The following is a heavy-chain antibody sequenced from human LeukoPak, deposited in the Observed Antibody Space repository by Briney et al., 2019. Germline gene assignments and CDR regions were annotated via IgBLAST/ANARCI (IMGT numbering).Heavy chain of an antibody. V-gene: IGHV4-59*01. CDR2: MYYSGST. D-gene: IGHD6-13*01. Sequence: SETLSLTCSVSGGSISRYCWNWIRQPPGKGLGWIGYMYYSGSTNYNPSLKSRVTISIDTSKNQFSLKLSSVTAADTAVYYCARGFSSWPYYFDYWGQGTLVTVSS. CDR1: GGSISRYC. J-gene: IGHJ4*02. CDR3: ARGFSSWPYYFDY.